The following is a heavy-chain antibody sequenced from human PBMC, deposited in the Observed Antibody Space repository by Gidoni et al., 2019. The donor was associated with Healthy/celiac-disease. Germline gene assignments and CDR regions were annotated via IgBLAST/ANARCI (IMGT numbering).Heavy chain of an antibody. V-gene: IGHV5-51*01. Sequence: EVQLVQSGAEVKKPGESLTISCTGSGYSFTSYWIGWVRQMPGKGLEWMGIIYPGDSDTRYSPSFQGQVTISADKSISTAYLQWSSLKASDTAMYYCARGASITMIVVDDAFDIWGQGTMVTVSS. D-gene: IGHD3-22*01. CDR1: GYSFTSYW. CDR2: IYPGDSDT. J-gene: IGHJ3*02. CDR3: ARGASITMIVVDDAFDI.